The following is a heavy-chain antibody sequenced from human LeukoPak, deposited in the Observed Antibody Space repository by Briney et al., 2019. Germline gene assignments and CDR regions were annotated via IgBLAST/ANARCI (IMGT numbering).Heavy chain of an antibody. CDR3: AKNGGGTYGTGHLDS. CDR2: IGVSGGDT. V-gene: IGHV3-23*01. Sequence: GGSLRLSCAASGFTFSSYAMTWVRQAPGKGLEWVSAIGVSGGDTYYADSVKGRFTISRDNSKNTLYLQMNSLRAEDTALYYCAKNGGGTYGTGHLDSWGQGTLVTVSS. D-gene: IGHD3-10*01. J-gene: IGHJ4*02. CDR1: GFTFSSYA.